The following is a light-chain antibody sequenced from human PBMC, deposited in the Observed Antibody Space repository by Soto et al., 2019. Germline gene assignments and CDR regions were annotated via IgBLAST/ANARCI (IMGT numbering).Light chain of an antibody. CDR2: GAS. CDR3: RQYNNWPIT. J-gene: IGKJ5*01. Sequence: EIVMAQSPATLSLSPGERATLSCRASQTIDNTLAWYQRKPGQAPRLLISGASTRATGVPARFSGSGSGTEFTLTINSLQSEDFAVYYCRQYNNWPITFGQGTRLEIK. V-gene: IGKV3-15*01. CDR1: QTIDNT.